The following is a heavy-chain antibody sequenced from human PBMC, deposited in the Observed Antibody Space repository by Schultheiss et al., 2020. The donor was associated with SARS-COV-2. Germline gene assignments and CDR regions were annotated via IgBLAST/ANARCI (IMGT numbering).Heavy chain of an antibody. J-gene: IGHJ6*02. CDR3: ARDNLPSILGLASPMDV. CDR2: INPSGGST. CDR1: GYTFTSYY. D-gene: IGHD3/OR15-3a*01. Sequence: ASVKVSCKASGYTFTSYYMHWVRQAPGQGLEWMGIINPSGGSTSYAQKFQGRVTMTRDTSTSTVYMELSSLRSEDTAMYYCARDNLPSILGLASPMDVWGQGTTVTVSS. V-gene: IGHV1-46*01.